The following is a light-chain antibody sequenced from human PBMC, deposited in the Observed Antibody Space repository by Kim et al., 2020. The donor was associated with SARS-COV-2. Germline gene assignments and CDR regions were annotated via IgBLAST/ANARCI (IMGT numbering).Light chain of an antibody. CDR3: QQYNMWPPIT. CDR2: GAS. Sequence: SPGERVTLSCRASQFVSSSLAGYQQKPGQDPSLLIYGASTRATGIPARFSGSGSGTEFTLTISSMQSEDFAVYFCQQYNMWPPITFGQGTRLEIK. CDR1: QFVSSS. V-gene: IGKV3-15*01. J-gene: IGKJ5*01.